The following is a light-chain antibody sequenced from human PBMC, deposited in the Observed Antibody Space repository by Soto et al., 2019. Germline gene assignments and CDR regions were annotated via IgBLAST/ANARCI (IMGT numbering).Light chain of an antibody. Sequence: DIQMTQSPSSLSASVGDRVTMTCRASQDIRNYVAWYQQKPGEVPKLLIYAASTLQSGVPARFSGGGFGTDFTLTISSLRPEDVATYYCQRYHSALLTFGPGTKVDLE. CDR2: AAS. V-gene: IGKV1-27*01. J-gene: IGKJ3*01. CDR1: QDIRNY. CDR3: QRYHSALLT.